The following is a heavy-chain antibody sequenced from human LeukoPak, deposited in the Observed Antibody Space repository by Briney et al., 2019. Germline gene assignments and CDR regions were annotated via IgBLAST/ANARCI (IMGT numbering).Heavy chain of an antibody. CDR2: IGTKSGNT. D-gene: IGHD7-27*01. CDR1: GYTFTNDG. J-gene: IGHJ3*02. Sequence: ASVKVSCKASGYTFTNDGISWVRLAPGQGLEWMGWIGTKSGNTNYAPSFQARVTLTTDTSSTTAYMELRSLTSDDTAAYYCARTPLGKMHAFDIWGQGTIVTVSS. CDR3: ARTPLGKMHAFDI. V-gene: IGHV1-18*01.